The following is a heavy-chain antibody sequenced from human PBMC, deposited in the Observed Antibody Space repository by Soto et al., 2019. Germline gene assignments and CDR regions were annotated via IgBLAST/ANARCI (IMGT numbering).Heavy chain of an antibody. CDR3: AKERGSSSSYYYYYYGMDS. D-gene: IGHD6-6*01. CDR1: SLSFSGSA. V-gene: IGHV3-23*01. CDR2: ISGSGGST. J-gene: IGHJ6*02. Sequence: GTLRLSWAPSSLSFSGSAMAEVRQAPGKGLEWVSPISGSGGSTYSADSVKGRFTISRDNSKTTLYLQMNSLRAEDTAVYYCAKERGSSSSYYYYYYGMDSWGQGTTVTVSS.